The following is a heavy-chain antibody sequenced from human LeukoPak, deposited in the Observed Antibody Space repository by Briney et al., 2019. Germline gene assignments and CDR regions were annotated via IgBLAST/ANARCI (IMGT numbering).Heavy chain of an antibody. CDR3: ARADPGYSYGQYYFDY. CDR2: IYYSGST. CDR1: GGSISSYY. V-gene: IGHV4-59*01. Sequence: SETLSLTCTVSGGSISSYYWSWIRQPPGRGLEWIGYIYYSGSTNYNPSLKSRVTISVDTSKNQFSLKLGSVTAADTAVYYCARADPGYSYGQYYFDYWGQGVLVTVSS. J-gene: IGHJ4*02. D-gene: IGHD5-18*01.